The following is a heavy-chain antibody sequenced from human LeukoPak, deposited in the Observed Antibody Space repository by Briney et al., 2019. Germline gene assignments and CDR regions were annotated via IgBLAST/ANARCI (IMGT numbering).Heavy chain of an antibody. J-gene: IGHJ4*02. V-gene: IGHV3-7*01. CDR1: GFMFSSYW. Sequence: SGGSLRLSCAAPGFMFSSYWMTWVRQAPGKGLEWVANINQDGSETYYVDSVKGRFTISRDNAKNSLYLQMNSLRAEDTAVYYCARPDVTAFDYWGQGTLVTVSS. CDR3: ARPDVTAFDY. CDR2: INQDGSET.